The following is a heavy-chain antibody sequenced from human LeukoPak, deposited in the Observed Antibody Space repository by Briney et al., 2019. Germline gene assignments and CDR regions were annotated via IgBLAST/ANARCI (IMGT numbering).Heavy chain of an antibody. CDR2: INHSGST. Sequence: SETLSLTCAVYGGSFSGYYWSWIRQPPGKGLEWIGEINHSGSTNYNPSLKSRVTISVDTSKNQFSLKLSSVTAADTAVYYCAREGAGIYDFWSGYDSWGQGTLVTVSS. CDR1: GGSFSGYY. J-gene: IGHJ5*02. V-gene: IGHV4-34*01. D-gene: IGHD3-3*01. CDR3: AREGAGIYDFWSGYDS.